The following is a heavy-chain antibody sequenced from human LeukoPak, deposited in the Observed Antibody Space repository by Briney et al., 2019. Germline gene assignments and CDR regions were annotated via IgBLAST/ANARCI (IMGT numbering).Heavy chain of an antibody. CDR1: GFTVSSNY. CDR3: ARDLPFSRYCSSATCYPNYFFDY. J-gene: IGHJ4*02. Sequence: PGGSLRLSCAASGFTVSSNYMSWVRQAPGKGLEWVSVIYSGGSTYYADSVKGRFTISRDNAKNSLFLQMNSLRAEDTAVYYCARDLPFSRYCSSATCYPNYFFDYWGQGSLVTVSS. D-gene: IGHD2-2*01. V-gene: IGHV3-66*01. CDR2: IYSGGST.